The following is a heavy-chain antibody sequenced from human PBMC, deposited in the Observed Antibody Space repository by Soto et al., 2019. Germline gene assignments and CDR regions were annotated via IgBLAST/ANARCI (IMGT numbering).Heavy chain of an antibody. D-gene: IGHD2-2*01. V-gene: IGHV4-39*01. J-gene: IGHJ6*03. Sequence: KPSETLSLTCTVSGGSISSSSSSWGWIRQPPGKGLEWLGIISYSGSTYYSPSLKSRVTISVDASKNLFSLKLSSVTAADTAVYYCARTYVTDVVVVPASKDYMDVWRNGTTVTV. CDR3: ARTYVTDVVVVPASKDYMDV. CDR2: ISYSGST. CDR1: GGSISSSSSS.